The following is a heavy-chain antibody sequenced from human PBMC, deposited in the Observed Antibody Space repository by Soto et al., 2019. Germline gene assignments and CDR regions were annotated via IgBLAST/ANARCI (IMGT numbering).Heavy chain of an antibody. CDR3: ARGTELTGLTRGYYFDY. J-gene: IGHJ4*02. CDR1: GGSISSYS. Sequence: SETLSLTCTVSGGSISSYSWSWIRQPPGKGMEWIGYIYYSGSTNYNTSLKSPVTISVDTSKNQFSLKLSSVTAADTAVYYCARGTELTGLTRGYYFDYWGQGTLVTVSS. D-gene: IGHD7-27*01. CDR2: IYYSGST. V-gene: IGHV4-59*01.